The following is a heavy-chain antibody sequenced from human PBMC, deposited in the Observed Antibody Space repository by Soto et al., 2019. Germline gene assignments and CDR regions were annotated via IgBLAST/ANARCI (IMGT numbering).Heavy chain of an antibody. V-gene: IGHV5-51*01. Sequence: PGESLKISCKGSGYSFTNYWIGWVRQKPGKGLEWMGIIYPGDSDARYSPSFQGQVTISADKSIDSAYLQWSSLKASDTAIYYCARSSSGMDVWGQGTTVTVSS. CDR2: IYPGDSDA. CDR3: ARSSSGMDV. J-gene: IGHJ6*02. CDR1: GYSFTNYW.